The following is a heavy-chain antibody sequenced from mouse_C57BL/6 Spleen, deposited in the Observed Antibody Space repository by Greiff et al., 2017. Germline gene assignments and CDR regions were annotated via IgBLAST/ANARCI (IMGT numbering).Heavy chain of an antibody. Sequence: QVQLKQSGAELVRPGTSVKVSCKASGYAFTNYLIEWVKQRPGQGLEWIGVINPGSGGTNYNEKFKGKATLTADKSSSTAYMQLSSLTAEDSAVYFGGRSGYYGGSPAWFAYWGQGTLVTVSA. CDR3: GRSGYYGGSPAWFAY. CDR2: INPGSGGT. D-gene: IGHD1-1*01. J-gene: IGHJ3*01. V-gene: IGHV1-54*01. CDR1: GYAFTNYL.